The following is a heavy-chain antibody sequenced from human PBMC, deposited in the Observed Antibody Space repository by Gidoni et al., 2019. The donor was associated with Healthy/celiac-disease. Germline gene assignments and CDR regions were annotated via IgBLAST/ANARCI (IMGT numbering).Heavy chain of an antibody. CDR2: ISWNSGSI. CDR3: AKELRYCSSTSCPGGYGMDV. Sequence: EVQLVESGGGLVQPGRSLRLSCAASGFTFDDYAMPWVRQAPGKGLEWVSGISWNSGSIGYADSVKGRFTISRDNAKNSLYLQMNSLRAEDTALYYCAKELRYCSSTSCPGGYGMDVWGQGTTVTVSS. CDR1: GFTFDDYA. D-gene: IGHD2-2*01. J-gene: IGHJ6*02. V-gene: IGHV3-9*01.